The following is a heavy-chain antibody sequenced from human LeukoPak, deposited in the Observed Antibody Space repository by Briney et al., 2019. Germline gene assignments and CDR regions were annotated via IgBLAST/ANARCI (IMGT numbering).Heavy chain of an antibody. CDR2: ISYDGSNK. Sequence: GGSLRLSCAASGFTFSSYAMHWVRQAPGKGLEWVAVISYDGSNKYYADSVKGRFTISRDNSKNTLYLQMNSLRAEDTAVYYCARVGRYYDSSGYTLPGGYWGQGTLVTVSS. D-gene: IGHD3-22*01. CDR3: ARVGRYYDSSGYTLPGGY. CDR1: GFTFSSYA. V-gene: IGHV3-30-3*01. J-gene: IGHJ4*02.